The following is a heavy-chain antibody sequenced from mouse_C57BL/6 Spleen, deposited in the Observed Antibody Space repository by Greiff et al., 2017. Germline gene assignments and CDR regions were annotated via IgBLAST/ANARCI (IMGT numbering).Heavy chain of an antibody. D-gene: IGHD1-1*01. J-gene: IGHJ2*01. V-gene: IGHV1-82*01. CDR3: ARDYYGSSYD. CDR2: IYPGDGDT. Sequence: QVQLQQSGPELVKPGASVKISCKASGYAFSSSWMNWVKQRPGKGLEWIGRIYPGDGDTNYNGKFKGKATLTADKSSSTAYMQLSSLTSEDSAVYFCARDYYGSSYDWGQGTTLTVSS. CDR1: GYAFSSSW.